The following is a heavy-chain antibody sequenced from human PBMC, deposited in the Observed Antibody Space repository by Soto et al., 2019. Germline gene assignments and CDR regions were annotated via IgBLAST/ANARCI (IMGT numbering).Heavy chain of an antibody. CDR1: GGSITSGTYY. J-gene: IGHJ5*02. V-gene: IGHV4-31*03. CDR3: ARGLCPGGDTGFDP. D-gene: IGHD3-10*01. CDR2: IYHSGTT. Sequence: QVQLQESGPGLVKASQTLSLSCTVSGGSITSGTYYWNWIRQFPGKGLEWIGYIYHSGTTYHNPSLRSGLSISAYTSKNRFSLSLSSVTAAESAIYYCARGLCPGGDTGFDPWGQGTLVTVSS.